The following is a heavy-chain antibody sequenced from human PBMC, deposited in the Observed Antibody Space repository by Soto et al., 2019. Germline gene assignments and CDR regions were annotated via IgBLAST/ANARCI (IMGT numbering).Heavy chain of an antibody. Sequence: SETLSLTCTVSGYSISSGYYWGWIRQPPGKGLEWIGSIYHSGSTYYNPSLKSRVTISVDTSKNQFSLKLSSVTAADTAVYYCARESIAGANWFDPWGQGTLVTVSS. CDR1: GYSISSGYY. D-gene: IGHD1-26*01. CDR2: IYHSGST. J-gene: IGHJ5*02. CDR3: ARESIAGANWFDP. V-gene: IGHV4-38-2*02.